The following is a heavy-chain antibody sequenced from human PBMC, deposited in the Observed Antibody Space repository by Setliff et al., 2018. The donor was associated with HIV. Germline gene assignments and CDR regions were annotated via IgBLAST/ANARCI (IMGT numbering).Heavy chain of an antibody. Sequence: VKVSCKASGGTFSSYAISWVRQAPGQGLQWMGGIIPIFGTANYAQKFQGRVTITADESTRTAYMELSSLRSEDTAVYYCARDIGYCSSTSCYHAFDIWAKGQWSPSPQ. CDR2: IIPIFGTA. CDR1: GGTFSSYA. V-gene: IGHV1-69*01. J-gene: IGHJ3*02. CDR3: ARDIGYCSSTSCYHAFDI. D-gene: IGHD2-2*01.